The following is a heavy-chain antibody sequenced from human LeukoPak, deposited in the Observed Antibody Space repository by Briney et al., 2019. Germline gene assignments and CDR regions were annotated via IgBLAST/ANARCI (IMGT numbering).Heavy chain of an antibody. CDR3: AKDKAMVRGVTDY. D-gene: IGHD3-10*01. CDR2: ISYDGSNK. Sequence: GGSLRLSCAASGFTFSSYGMHWVRQAPGKGLEWVAVISYDGSNKYYADSVKGRFTISRDNSKNTLYLQMNSLGAEDTAVYYCAKDKAMVRGVTDYWGQGTLVTVSS. CDR1: GFTFSSYG. J-gene: IGHJ4*02. V-gene: IGHV3-30*18.